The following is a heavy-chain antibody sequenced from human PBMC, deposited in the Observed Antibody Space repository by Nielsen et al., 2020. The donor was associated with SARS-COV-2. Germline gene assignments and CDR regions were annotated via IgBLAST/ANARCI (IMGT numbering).Heavy chain of an antibody. CDR2: ISSSSYI. Sequence: GGSLRLSCAASGFTFSSYSMNWVRQAPGKGLEWVSSISSSSYIYYADSVKGRFTISRDNAKNSLYLQMNSLRAEDTAVYYCAGAHTRRYFDWFYYGMDVWGQGTTVTVSS. V-gene: IGHV3-21*01. CDR3: AGAHTRRYFDWFYYGMDV. D-gene: IGHD3-9*01. J-gene: IGHJ6*02. CDR1: GFTFSSYS.